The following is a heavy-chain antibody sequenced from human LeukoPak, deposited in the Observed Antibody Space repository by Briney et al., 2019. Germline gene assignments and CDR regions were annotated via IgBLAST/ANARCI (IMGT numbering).Heavy chain of an antibody. CDR2: INTNTGNP. D-gene: IGHD3-22*01. Sequence: GASVKVSCKASGYTFTSYAMNWVRQAPGQGLEWMGWINTNTGNPTYAQGFTGRFVFSLDTSVSTAYLQISSLKAEDTAVYYCAREEISPYYDPLDAFDIWGQGTMVTVSS. J-gene: IGHJ3*02. V-gene: IGHV7-4-1*02. CDR1: GYTFTSYA. CDR3: AREEISPYYDPLDAFDI.